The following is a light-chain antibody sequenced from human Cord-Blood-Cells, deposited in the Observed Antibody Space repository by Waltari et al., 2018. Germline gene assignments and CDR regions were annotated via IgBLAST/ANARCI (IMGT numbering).Light chain of an antibody. Sequence: DIQMTQSPSSLSASVRDRVTITCRASQSISSYLNWYQQKPGTAPKRLIYAAFSLQSGVPSRFSGSGSGTDFTLTISSLQPEDGATCFCQQGYSTPPTFGGGTKVEIK. V-gene: IGKV1-39*01. CDR1: QSISSY. CDR2: AAF. CDR3: QQGYSTPPT. J-gene: IGKJ4*01.